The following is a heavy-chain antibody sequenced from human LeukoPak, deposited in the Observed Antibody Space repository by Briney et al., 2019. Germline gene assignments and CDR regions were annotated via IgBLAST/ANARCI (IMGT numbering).Heavy chain of an antibody. CDR1: GFTFSSYA. Sequence: PGGSLRLSCAASGFTFSSYAMHWVRQAPGKGLEWVAVISYDGSNKYYADSVKGRFTISRDNSKNTLYLQMNSLRAEDTAVYYCARDKHSGSYFDYWGQGTQVTVSS. D-gene: IGHD1-26*01. CDR2: ISYDGSNK. V-gene: IGHV3-30-3*01. CDR3: ARDKHSGSYFDY. J-gene: IGHJ4*02.